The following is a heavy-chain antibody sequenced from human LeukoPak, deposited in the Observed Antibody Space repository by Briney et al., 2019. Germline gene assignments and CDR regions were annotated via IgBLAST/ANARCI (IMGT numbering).Heavy chain of an antibody. J-gene: IGHJ6*02. D-gene: IGHD4-11*01. CDR3: ARDNGLHLVPDV. V-gene: IGHV3-30*02. Sequence: GGSLRLSCAASGFTFSSYGMHWVRQAPGKGLEWVAFIRYDGSNKYYADSVKGRFTISRDNSKNTLYLQMNSLRAEDTAVYYCARDNGLHLVPDVWGQGTTVTVSS. CDR1: GFTFSSYG. CDR2: IRYDGSNK.